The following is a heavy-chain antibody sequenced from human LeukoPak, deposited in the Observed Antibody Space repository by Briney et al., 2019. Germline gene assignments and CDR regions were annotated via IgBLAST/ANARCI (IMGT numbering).Heavy chain of an antibody. V-gene: IGHV4-59*12. CDR2: IYYSGST. J-gene: IGHJ3*02. D-gene: IGHD3-10*01. CDR1: GGSLSSYY. CDR3: AGVVTPRIFGKPPGDAFDI. Sequence: PSETLSLTCTVSGGSLSSYYWSWIRQPPGKGLEWIGYIYYSGSTNYNPSLKSRVTISVDTSKNKFSLKLSSVTAADTALYCGAGVVTPRIFGKPPGDAFDIWGQGTMVTVSS.